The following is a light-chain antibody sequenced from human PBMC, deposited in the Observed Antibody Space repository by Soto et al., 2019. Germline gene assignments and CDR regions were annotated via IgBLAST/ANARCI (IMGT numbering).Light chain of an antibody. J-gene: IGKJ4*01. V-gene: IGKV3-11*01. CDR3: QQRSNWPLT. CDR1: QSVSSY. Sequence: EIVLTQSPATLSLSPGERATLSCRASQSVSSYLAWYQQKPGQAPRLLIYDASNRATGIPARFSGSGSGTDFTLTISSLEPEDFAVYYCQQRSNWPLTFGAGTKV. CDR2: DAS.